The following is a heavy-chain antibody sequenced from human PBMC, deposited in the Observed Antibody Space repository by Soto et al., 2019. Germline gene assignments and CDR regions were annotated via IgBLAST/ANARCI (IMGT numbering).Heavy chain of an antibody. Sequence: GGSLRLSCAASGFTFSDYYMSWIRQAPGKGLEWVSYISSSGSTIYYADSVKGRFTISRDNAKNSLYLQMNSLRAEDTAVYYCARGGGVGAKRRYCSGGSCYAGFHSFDIWGQGTMVNVSS. CDR1: GFTFSDYY. CDR2: ISSSGSTI. J-gene: IGHJ3*02. CDR3: ARGGGVGAKRRYCSGGSCYAGFHSFDI. V-gene: IGHV3-11*01. D-gene: IGHD2-15*01.